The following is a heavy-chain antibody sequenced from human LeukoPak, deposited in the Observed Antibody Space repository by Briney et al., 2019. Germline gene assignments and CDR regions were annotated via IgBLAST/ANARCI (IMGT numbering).Heavy chain of an antibody. CDR3: ANDLDCSSSSCGAFDM. CDR1: GFTFRNSA. Sequence: GGSLRLSCAASGFTFRNSAMHWVRQAPGKGLEWVAVISHDGTKSSYGDSVKGRFTISRDNPKNTLYLQMNSLRADDTAIYYCANDLDCSSSSCGAFDMWGQGTMVTVSS. D-gene: IGHD2-2*01. V-gene: IGHV3-30-3*02. J-gene: IGHJ3*02. CDR2: ISHDGTKS.